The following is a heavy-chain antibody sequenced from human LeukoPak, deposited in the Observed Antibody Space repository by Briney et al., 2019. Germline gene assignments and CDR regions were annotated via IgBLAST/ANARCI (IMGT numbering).Heavy chain of an antibody. D-gene: IGHD6-13*01. V-gene: IGHV3-66*02. CDR2: LYTGGGT. J-gene: IGHJ4*02. CDR3: ASTIGSAGTQY. CDR1: GFSVRTTC. Sequence: GGSLRLSCAASGFSVRTTCMTWVRQAPGKGLEWVSVLYTGGGTDHADSVKGRFTISRDNSKNTLYLQMNSLRAEDTAVYYCASTIGSAGTQYWGQGTLVTVSS.